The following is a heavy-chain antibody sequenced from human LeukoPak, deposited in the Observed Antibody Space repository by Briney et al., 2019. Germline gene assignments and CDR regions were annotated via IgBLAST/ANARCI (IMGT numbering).Heavy chain of an antibody. J-gene: IGHJ3*02. V-gene: IGHV3-30-3*01. CDR1: GFTFSSYA. CDR2: ISYDGSNK. Sequence: GGSLRLSCAASGFTFSSYAMHWVRQAPGKGLGWVAVISYDGSNKYYADSVKGRFTISRDNSKNTLYLQMNSLRAEDTAVYYCARAHYYYGAFDIWGQGTMVTVSS. CDR3: ARAHYYYGAFDI. D-gene: IGHD3-22*01.